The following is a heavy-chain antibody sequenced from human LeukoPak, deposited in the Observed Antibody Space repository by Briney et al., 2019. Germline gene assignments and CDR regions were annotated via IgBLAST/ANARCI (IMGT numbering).Heavy chain of an antibody. J-gene: IGHJ4*02. Sequence: SETLSLTRTVSGGSISSYYWSWIRQPPGKGLEWIGYIYYSGSTNYNPSLKSRVTISVDTSKNQFSLKLSSVTAADTAVYYCARGGSLYDILTGLGHYWGQGTLVTVSS. V-gene: IGHV4-59*12. CDR3: ARGGSLYDILTGLGHY. CDR2: IYYSGST. D-gene: IGHD3-9*01. CDR1: GGSISSYY.